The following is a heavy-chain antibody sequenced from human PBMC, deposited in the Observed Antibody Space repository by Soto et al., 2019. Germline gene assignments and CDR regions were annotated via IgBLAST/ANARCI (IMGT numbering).Heavy chain of an antibody. CDR2: ISYDGSNK. Sequence: PVGSLRLSCAASGFTFSSYAMHWVRQAPGKGLEWVAVISYDGSNKYYADSVKGRFTISRDNSKNTLYLQMNSLRAEDTAVYYCARDPGGVIVNYFDYWGQGTLVTVSS. J-gene: IGHJ4*02. CDR3: ARDPGGVIVNYFDY. CDR1: GFTFSSYA. V-gene: IGHV3-30-3*01. D-gene: IGHD3-16*02.